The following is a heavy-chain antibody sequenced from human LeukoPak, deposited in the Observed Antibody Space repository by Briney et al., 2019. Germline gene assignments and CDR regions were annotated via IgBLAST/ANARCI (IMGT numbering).Heavy chain of an antibody. D-gene: IGHD3-16*01. CDR1: GFTFSSYS. V-gene: IGHV3-21*01. J-gene: IGHJ3*02. Sequence: PGGSLRLSCAASGFTFSSYSMNWVRQAPGKGLEWVSSISSSSSYIYYADSVKGRFTISRDNAKNSLYLQMNSLRAEDTAVYYCARLRAPRYVWAFDIWGQGTMVTVSS. CDR3: ARLRAPRYVWAFDI. CDR2: ISSSSSYI.